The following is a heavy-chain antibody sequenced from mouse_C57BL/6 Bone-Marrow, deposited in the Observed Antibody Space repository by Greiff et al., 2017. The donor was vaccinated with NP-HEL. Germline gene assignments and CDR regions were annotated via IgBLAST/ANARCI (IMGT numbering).Heavy chain of an antibody. CDR3: AREYYGLYWYFDV. J-gene: IGHJ1*03. CDR2: ISDGGSYT. CDR1: GFTFSSYA. Sequence: DVKLQESGGGLVKPGGSLKLSCAASGFTFSSYAMSWVRQTPEKRLEWVATISDGGSYTYYPDNVKGRFTISRDNAKNNLYLQMSHLKSEDTAMYYCAREYYGLYWYFDVWGTGTTVTVSS. V-gene: IGHV5-4*01. D-gene: IGHD1-1*01.